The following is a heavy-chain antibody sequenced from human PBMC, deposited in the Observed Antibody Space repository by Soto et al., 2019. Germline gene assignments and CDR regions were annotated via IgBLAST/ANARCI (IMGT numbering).Heavy chain of an antibody. Sequence: ASVKVSCKATGYTFSAYTMNWVRQAPGQSLEWMGWINAGSGNTKYSQNFQGRVSITRDTSASTVYMELTGLTSEDTAVYYCARDTETLGPRANDALDIWGRGTIVTVSS. D-gene: IGHD3-3*02. J-gene: IGHJ3*02. CDR1: GYTFSAYT. CDR3: ARDTETLGPRANDALDI. CDR2: INAGSGNT. V-gene: IGHV1-3*01.